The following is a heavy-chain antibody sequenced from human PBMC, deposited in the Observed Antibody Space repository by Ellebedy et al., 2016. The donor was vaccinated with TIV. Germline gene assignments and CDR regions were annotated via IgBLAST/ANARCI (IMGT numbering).Heavy chain of an antibody. J-gene: IGHJ4*02. CDR2: IYWDDDK. D-gene: IGHD6-13*01. CDR3: ARRPSIAAAALYFDY. CDR1: GFSLSTRGVG. V-gene: IGHV2-5*02. Sequence: SGPTLVKPTQTLTLTCTFSGFSLSTRGVGVGWIRQPPGKALEWLALIYWDDDKRYSPSLKSRLTITKDASKNQVVLTVTNMDPVDTATYYCARRPSIAAAALYFDYWGQGTLIAVSS.